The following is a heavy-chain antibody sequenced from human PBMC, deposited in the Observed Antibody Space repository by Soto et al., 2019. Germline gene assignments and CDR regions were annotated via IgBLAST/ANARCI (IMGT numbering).Heavy chain of an antibody. CDR1: GGSISSGGYY. J-gene: IGHJ6*02. CDR2: IYYSGST. Sequence: QVQLQESGPGLVKPSQTLSLTCTVSGGSISSGGYYWSWIGQHPGKGLEWIGDIYYSGSTYYNPSLKSRVTISVDTSKNQFSLKLSSVTAADTAVYYCASGMNGSPRPEDVWGQGTTVTVSS. CDR3: ASGMNGSPRPEDV. D-gene: IGHD3-10*01. V-gene: IGHV4-31*03.